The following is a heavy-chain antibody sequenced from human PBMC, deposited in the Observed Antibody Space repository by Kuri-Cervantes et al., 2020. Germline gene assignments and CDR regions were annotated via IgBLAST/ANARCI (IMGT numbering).Heavy chain of an antibody. Sequence: GGSLRLSCAASGFTFDDYAMHWVRQAPGKGLEWVSGISWNSGSIGYADSVKGRFTISRDNAKNSLYLQMNSLRAEDTALYYCAKFILGVFDIWGQGTMVTVSS. J-gene: IGHJ3*02. V-gene: IGHV3-9*01. CDR3: AKFILGVFDI. CDR1: GFTFDDYA. D-gene: IGHD3-16*02. CDR2: ISWNSGSI.